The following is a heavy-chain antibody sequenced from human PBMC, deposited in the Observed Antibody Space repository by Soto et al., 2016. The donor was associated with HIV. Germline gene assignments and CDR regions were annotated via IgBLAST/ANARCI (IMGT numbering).Heavy chain of an antibody. Sequence: QVQLVQSGAEVKKPGASVKVSCRASGYTFTGYYMHWVRQAPGQGLEWVGWINPNSGGTNYAQKFQGRVTMTRDTSISTAYMELSRLRSDDTAVYYCARDPPDYDILTGRLWGQGTLVTVSS. CDR3: ARDPPDYDILTGRL. D-gene: IGHD3-9*01. V-gene: IGHV1-2*02. CDR2: INPNSGGT. CDR1: GYTFTGYY. J-gene: IGHJ4*02.